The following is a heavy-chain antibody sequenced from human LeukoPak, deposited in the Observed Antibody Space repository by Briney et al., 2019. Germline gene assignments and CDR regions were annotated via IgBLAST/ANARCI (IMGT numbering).Heavy chain of an antibody. D-gene: IGHD2-2*01. CDR2: ISAYNGNT. Sequence: ASVKVSCKASGYTFTSYGISWVRQAPGQGLEWMGWISAYNGNTNYAQKLQGRVTMTTDTSTSTAYMELRSLRSDDTAGYYCARDWGYCSSTSCSMNDYRGQGTLVTVSS. CDR1: GYTFTSYG. V-gene: IGHV1-18*01. CDR3: ARDWGYCSSTSCSMNDY. J-gene: IGHJ4*02.